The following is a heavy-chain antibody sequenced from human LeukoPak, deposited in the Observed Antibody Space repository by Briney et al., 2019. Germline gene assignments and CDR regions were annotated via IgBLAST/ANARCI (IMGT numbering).Heavy chain of an antibody. CDR2: INHSGST. CDR3: ARGGGSPDTYFDY. D-gene: IGHD3-16*01. Sequence: KASETLSPTCAVYGGSFSGYYWSWIRQPPGKGLEWIGEINHSGSTNYNPSLKSRVTISVDTSKNQFSLKLSSVTAADTAVYYCARGGGSPDTYFDYWGQGTLVTVSS. J-gene: IGHJ4*02. CDR1: GGSFSGYY. V-gene: IGHV4-34*01.